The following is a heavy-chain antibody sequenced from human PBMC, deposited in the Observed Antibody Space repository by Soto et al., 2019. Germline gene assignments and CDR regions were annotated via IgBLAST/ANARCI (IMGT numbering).Heavy chain of an antibody. Sequence: ASVKVSCKASGHTFSDYYIHWVRQVPGQGLEGMGWLRPNSGGTDSAQRFQGRLIMTRDTSIGTAYMDLTRLTSDDTGVYFCARRTALHSYFRMDVWGQGTTVTVSS. CDR1: GHTFSDYY. D-gene: IGHD2-21*02. J-gene: IGHJ6*02. CDR3: ARRTALHSYFRMDV. V-gene: IGHV1-2*02. CDR2: LRPNSGGT.